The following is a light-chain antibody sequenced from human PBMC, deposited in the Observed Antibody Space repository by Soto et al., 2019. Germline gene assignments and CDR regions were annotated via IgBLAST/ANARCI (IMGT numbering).Light chain of an antibody. V-gene: IGLV2-8*01. CDR2: EVS. Sequence: QSALTQPPSASGSPGQSVTISCTGTSNDFGGYNYVSWYQQHPGKAPKLIIFEVSERPSGVPDRFSGSKSGSTASLTVSGLQAEDEADYYCSSYGGSNYVFGIGTKVTVL. CDR3: SSYGGSNYV. CDR1: SNDFGGYNY. J-gene: IGLJ1*01.